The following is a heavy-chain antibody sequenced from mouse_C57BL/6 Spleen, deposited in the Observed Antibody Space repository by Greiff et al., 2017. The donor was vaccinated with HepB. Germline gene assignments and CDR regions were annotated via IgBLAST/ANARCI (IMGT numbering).Heavy chain of an antibody. J-gene: IGHJ3*01. CDR1: GFTFSDYG. D-gene: IGHD2-4*01. Sequence: EVQRVESGGGLVKPGGSLKLSCAASGFTFSDYGMHWVRQAPEKGLEWVAYISSGSSTIYYADTVKGRFTLSRDNAKNTLFLQMTSLRSEDTAMYYCARDDYDWFAYWGQGTLVTVSA. V-gene: IGHV5-17*01. CDR3: ARDDYDWFAY. CDR2: ISSGSSTI.